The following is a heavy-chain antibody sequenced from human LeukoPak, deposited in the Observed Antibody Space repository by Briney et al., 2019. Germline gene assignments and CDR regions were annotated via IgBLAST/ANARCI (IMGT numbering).Heavy chain of an antibody. CDR2: IYHSGSI. Sequence: PSDTLSLTCTVSGYSISSGYYWGWIRQPPGKGLEWIGSIYHSGSIYYNPSLKGRVSISVDTSKIQFSLKLSSVTAADTAVYYCATSSGNYYYWGQGTLVTVSS. V-gene: IGHV4-38-2*02. D-gene: IGHD1-26*01. J-gene: IGHJ4*02. CDR3: ATSSGNYYY. CDR1: GYSISSGYY.